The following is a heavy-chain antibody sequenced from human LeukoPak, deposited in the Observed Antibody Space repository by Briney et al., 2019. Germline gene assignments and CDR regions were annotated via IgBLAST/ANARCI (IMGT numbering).Heavy chain of an antibody. D-gene: IGHD2-2*01. CDR1: GYTFTGYY. J-gene: IGHJ4*02. Sequence: GASVRVSCKASGYTFTGYYMHWVRQAPGQALEWMGWINPNSGGTNYAQKFRGRVTMTRDPSISTAYMELSRLRSDDTAVYYCASCSSTSCHTQCDYWGQGTLVTVSS. V-gene: IGHV1-2*02. CDR2: INPNSGGT. CDR3: ASCSSTSCHTQCDY.